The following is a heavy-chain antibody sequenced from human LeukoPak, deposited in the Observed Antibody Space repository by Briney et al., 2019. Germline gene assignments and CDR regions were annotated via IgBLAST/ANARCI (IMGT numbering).Heavy chain of an antibody. CDR1: GFTLDDYA. CDR3: ANSEGKYGGKPYYYYYMDV. V-gene: IGHV3-23*01. D-gene: IGHD4-23*01. J-gene: IGHJ6*03. CDR2: ISGSGGST. Sequence: GGSLRLSCAASGFTLDDYAMHWVRQTPGKGLEWVSAISGSGGSTYYADSVKGRFTISRDNSKNTLYLQMNSLRAEDTAVYYCANSEGKYGGKPYYYYYMDVWGKGTTVTVSS.